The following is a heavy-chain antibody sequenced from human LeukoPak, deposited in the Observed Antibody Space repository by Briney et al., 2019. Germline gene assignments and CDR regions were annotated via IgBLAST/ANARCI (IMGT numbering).Heavy chain of an antibody. J-gene: IGHJ4*02. CDR2: INPSGGST. D-gene: IGHD3-22*01. CDR1: GYTFTSYN. V-gene: IGHV1-46*03. Sequence: ASAKVSCEASGYTFTSYNMHWVRQAPGQGLEWMGKINPSGGSTTYAQKFQGRVTMTRDTSTSTVYMELSSLRSEDTAVYYCARQDYYDSSHYWGQGTLVTVSS. CDR3: ARQDYYDSSHY.